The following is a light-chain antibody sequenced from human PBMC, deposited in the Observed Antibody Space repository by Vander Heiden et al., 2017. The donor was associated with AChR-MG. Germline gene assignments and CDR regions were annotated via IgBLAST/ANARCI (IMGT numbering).Light chain of an antibody. CDR2: SAS. J-gene: IGKJ3*01. Sequence: DIQMTQSPSSLSASVGDRVTITCRASQSITTFLNWYQQTPGKAPKLLIYSASSLQHGVPSRFSGSGSGTDFTLTISSLQPEDFATYYCQQNDLTPLTFGHGTKVDVK. CDR1: QSITTF. V-gene: IGKV1-39*01. CDR3: QQNDLTPLT.